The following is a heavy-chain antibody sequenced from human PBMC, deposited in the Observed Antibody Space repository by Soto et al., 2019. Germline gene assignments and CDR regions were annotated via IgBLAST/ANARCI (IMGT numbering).Heavy chain of an antibody. CDR2: ISAYNGNT. CDR3: ARDQSGTYYGAFDI. D-gene: IGHD1-26*01. Sequence: QVQLVQSGAEVKKPGASVKVSCKASGHTFTNYGITWVQQAPGQGLEWMGWISAYNGNTNYAQRLQGRVTMTTDTSTSTAYMELRSLRSDDTAVYYCARDQSGTYYGAFDIWGQGTMVIVSS. J-gene: IGHJ3*02. V-gene: IGHV1-18*04. CDR1: GHTFTNYG.